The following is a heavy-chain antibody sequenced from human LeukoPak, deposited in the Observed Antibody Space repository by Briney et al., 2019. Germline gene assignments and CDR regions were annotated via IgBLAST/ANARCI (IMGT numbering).Heavy chain of an antibody. V-gene: IGHV3-23*01. CDR2: ISGSGDST. D-gene: IGHD6-19*01. J-gene: IGHJ4*02. CDR1: GFTFTTYW. Sequence: GESPRLSCAASGFTFTTYWMSWVRQLPGKGLEWVSGISGSGDSTYYADSVKGRFTISRDNSKNTLYLQMNSLRAEDTAVYYCARRSGIAVAGAFDYWGQGTLVTVSS. CDR3: ARRSGIAVAGAFDY.